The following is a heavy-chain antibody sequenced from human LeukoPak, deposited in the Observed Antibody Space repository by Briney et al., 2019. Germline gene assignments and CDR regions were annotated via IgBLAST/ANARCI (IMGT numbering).Heavy chain of an antibody. J-gene: IGHJ4*02. D-gene: IGHD2-2*01. Sequence: GGSLRLSCAASGFTFSSYAMTWARQAPGKGLEWVSAITSGGLTFYADSVKGRFTISRDNSINTLYLQMNSLRADDTAVYYCAKPFRDCSSATCYVSFDYWGQGTLVTVSS. V-gene: IGHV3-23*01. CDR2: ITSGGLT. CDR1: GFTFSSYA. CDR3: AKPFRDCSSATCYVSFDY.